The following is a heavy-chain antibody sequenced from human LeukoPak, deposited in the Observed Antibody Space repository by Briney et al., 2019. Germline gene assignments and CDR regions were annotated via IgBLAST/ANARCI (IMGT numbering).Heavy chain of an antibody. D-gene: IGHD3-10*01. CDR3: AKDMAAYYYASGNIDY. V-gene: IGHV3-30*04. J-gene: IGHJ4*02. CDR2: ISYDGSNK. CDR1: GFTFSSYA. Sequence: GGSLRLSCAASGFTFSSYAMHWVRQAPGKGLEWVALISYDGSNKYFADSVKGRFTISRDNSKNTLYLQMNSLRAEDTALYYCAKDMAAYYYASGNIDYWGQGTLVTVSS.